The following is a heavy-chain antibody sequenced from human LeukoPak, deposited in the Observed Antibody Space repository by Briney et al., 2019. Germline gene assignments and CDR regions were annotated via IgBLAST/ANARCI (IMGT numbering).Heavy chain of an antibody. CDR3: ARQAVARPFDL. J-gene: IGHJ3*01. CDR1: GFIFSDYS. CDR2: ISSSSAYT. Sequence: GGSLRLSCVASGFIFSDYSMDWVRQAPGKGLEWVSSISSSSAYTFYSDSVKGRFTISRDNAQSSLYLQMNSLRAEDTAVYYCARQAVARPFDLWGQGTMVAVSS. V-gene: IGHV3-21*06.